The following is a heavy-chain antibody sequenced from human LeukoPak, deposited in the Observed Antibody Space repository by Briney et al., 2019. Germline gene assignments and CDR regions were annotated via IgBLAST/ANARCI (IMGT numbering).Heavy chain of an antibody. CDR2: ISGSGGST. CDR1: GFTFSSYA. V-gene: IGHV3-23*01. Sequence: GGSLRLSCAASGFTFSSYAMSWVRQASGKGLEWVSAISGSGGSTYYADSVKGRFTISRDNSKNTLYLQMNSLRAEDTAVYYCAKGRGYIVVVTGDYFDYWGQGTLVTVSS. J-gene: IGHJ4*02. CDR3: AKGRGYIVVVTGDYFDY. D-gene: IGHD2-21*02.